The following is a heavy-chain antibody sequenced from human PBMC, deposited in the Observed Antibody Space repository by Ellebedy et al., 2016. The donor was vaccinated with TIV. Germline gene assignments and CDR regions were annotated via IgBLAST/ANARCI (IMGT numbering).Heavy chain of an antibody. J-gene: IGHJ6*02. CDR1: GFTFDSYV. V-gene: IGHV3-23*01. D-gene: IGHD4-11*01. Sequence: GESLKISCTASGFTFDSYVMSWVRQAPGKGLEWVSSISGRGGATYYPASVKGRFSTSRDDSKSTLFLQLNNLRAEDAALYYCAKDHSPYGTLTTRYYYGMDVWGQGTTVTVSS. CDR2: ISGRGGAT. CDR3: AKDHSPYGTLTTRYYYGMDV.